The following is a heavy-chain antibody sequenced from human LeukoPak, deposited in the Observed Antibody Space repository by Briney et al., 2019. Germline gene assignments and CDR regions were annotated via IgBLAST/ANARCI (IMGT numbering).Heavy chain of an antibody. CDR3: AKHLRGQGYYYMDV. Sequence: PGGSLRLSCAASGFTFSSYGMYWVRQAPGKGLEWVAFIRYDGSNKYYADSVKGRFTISRDNSKNTLYLQMNSLRAEDTAVYYCAKHLRGQGYYYMDVWGKGTTVTISS. D-gene: IGHD3-16*01. J-gene: IGHJ6*03. CDR1: GFTFSSYG. V-gene: IGHV3-30*02. CDR2: IRYDGSNK.